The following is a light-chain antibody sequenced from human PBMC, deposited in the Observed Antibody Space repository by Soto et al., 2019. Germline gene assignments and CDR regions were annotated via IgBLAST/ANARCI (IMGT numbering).Light chain of an antibody. V-gene: IGKV1-39*01. J-gene: IGKJ5*01. Sequence: DIKMTQSPSSLSASVGDTFTITCRASQSISSYLNWYHQTPGKAPKLLIYAASSLQSGVPSRFSGMGSGTDFTLPISSLQPEDVETYYCQQSYSNSITFGQGTRLDI. CDR3: QQSYSNSIT. CDR1: QSISSY. CDR2: AAS.